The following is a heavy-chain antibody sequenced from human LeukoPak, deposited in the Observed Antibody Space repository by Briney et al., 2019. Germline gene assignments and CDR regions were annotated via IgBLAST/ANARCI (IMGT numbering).Heavy chain of an antibody. Sequence: GGSLRLSCADSGFTFSSNSMNWVRQAPGKGLEWVSSISSSSSYIYYADSVKGRFTISRDNAKNSLYLQMNSLRAEDTAVYYCARDSVSAAVDICGPGTMVTVSS. J-gene: IGHJ3*02. CDR1: GFTFSSNS. CDR2: ISSSSSYI. V-gene: IGHV3-21*01. CDR3: ARDSVSAAVDI.